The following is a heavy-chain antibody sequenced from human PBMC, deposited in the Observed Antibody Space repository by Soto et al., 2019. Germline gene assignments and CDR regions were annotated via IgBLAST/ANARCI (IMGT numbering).Heavy chain of an antibody. CDR2: IIPIFGTA. CDR3: ARDVVTSWSGNVFDV. V-gene: IGHV1-69*01. D-gene: IGHD2-2*01. J-gene: IGHJ3*01. Sequence: QVQLIQSGGEVKKPGSSVKVSCQASGGTFSSYGINWVRQTPGQGLEWMGGIIPIFGTANYEQSFQGRLTITADESTTTAYMELGSLRSEDTAIYYCARDVVTSWSGNVFDVWGQGTMVTVSS. CDR1: GGTFSSYG.